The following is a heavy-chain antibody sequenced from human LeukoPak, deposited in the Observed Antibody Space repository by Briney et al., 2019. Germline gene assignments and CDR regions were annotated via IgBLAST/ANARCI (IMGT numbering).Heavy chain of an antibody. V-gene: IGHV1-2*06. CDR3: ARPTKHDYSKPLDY. D-gene: IGHD4-11*01. J-gene: IGHJ4*02. Sequence: ASVKVSCKASGYTFTGYCMHWVRQAPGQGLEWMGRINPNSGGTNYAQKFQGRVTMTRDTSISTAYMELSRLRSDDTAVYYCARPTKHDYSKPLDYWGQGTLVAVSS. CDR1: GYTFTGYC. CDR2: INPNSGGT.